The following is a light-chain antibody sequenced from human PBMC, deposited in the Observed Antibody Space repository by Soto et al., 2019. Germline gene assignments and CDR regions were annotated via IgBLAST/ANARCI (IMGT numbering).Light chain of an antibody. J-gene: IGLJ1*01. CDR1: SSDVGGYNY. V-gene: IGLV2-14*01. CDR3: ISYTSSSTLEV. Sequence: QSVLTQPASVSGSPGQSITISCTGTSSDVGGYNYVSWYQQHPGKAPKLMIYEVSNRPSGVSNRFSGSKSGNTASLTISGLQAEDEDDYYCISYTSSSTLEVFGTGTKVTVL. CDR2: EVS.